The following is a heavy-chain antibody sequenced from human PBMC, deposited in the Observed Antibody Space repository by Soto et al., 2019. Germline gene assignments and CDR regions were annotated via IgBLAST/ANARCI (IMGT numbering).Heavy chain of an antibody. D-gene: IGHD3-10*01. Sequence: PSETLSLTCTVSGGSISSSSYYWGWIRQPPGKGLEWIGSIYYSGSTYYNPSLKSRVTISVGTSKNQFSLKLSSVTAADTAVYYCAGDYGSGNHFDYWGQGTLVTVSS. CDR3: AGDYGSGNHFDY. V-gene: IGHV4-39*01. J-gene: IGHJ4*02. CDR1: GGSISSSSYY. CDR2: IYYSGST.